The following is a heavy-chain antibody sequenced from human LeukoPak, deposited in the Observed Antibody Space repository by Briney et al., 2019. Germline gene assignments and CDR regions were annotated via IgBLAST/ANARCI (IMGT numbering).Heavy chain of an antibody. Sequence: PGGSLRLSCTASGFTFTNYWMTWVRQAPGKGLEXXXXIKQDGSEKYYVDSVKGRFTISRDNAKNSMSLQMNSLRADDTALYYCARDMKLELPASSGYFYGMDVWGRGTTVTVSS. CDR3: ARDMKLELPASSGYFYGMDV. D-gene: IGHD1-7*01. CDR2: IKQDGSEK. J-gene: IGHJ6*02. CDR1: GFTFTNYW. V-gene: IGHV3-7*01.